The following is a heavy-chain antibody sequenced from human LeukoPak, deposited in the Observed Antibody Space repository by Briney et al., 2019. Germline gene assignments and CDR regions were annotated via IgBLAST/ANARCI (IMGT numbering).Heavy chain of an antibody. V-gene: IGHV4-59*08. CDR2: IYYSGST. CDR3: ARQLKALVSHGFDP. D-gene: IGHD5-18*01. J-gene: IGHJ5*02. Sequence: PSETLSLTCTVSGGSFSNYYWSWIRQPPGKGLEWIGYIYYSGSTNYNPSLKSRVTISVDTSKNQFSLNLSSVTAADTAVYYCARQLKALVSHGFDPWGQGTLVTVSS. CDR1: GGSFSNYY.